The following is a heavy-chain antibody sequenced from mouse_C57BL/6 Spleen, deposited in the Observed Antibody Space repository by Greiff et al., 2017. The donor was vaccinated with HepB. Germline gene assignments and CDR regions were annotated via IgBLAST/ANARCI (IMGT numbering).Heavy chain of an antibody. D-gene: IGHD1-1*01. Sequence: VQLQQSGPELVKPGASVKISCKASGYSFTGYYMNWVKQSPEKSLEWIGEINPSTGGTTYNQKFKAKATLTVDKSSSTAYMQLKSLTSEDSAVYYCARGGGSSPFDYWGQGTTLTVSS. CDR1: GYSFTGYY. V-gene: IGHV1-42*01. CDR2: INPSTGGT. J-gene: IGHJ2*01. CDR3: ARGGGSSPFDY.